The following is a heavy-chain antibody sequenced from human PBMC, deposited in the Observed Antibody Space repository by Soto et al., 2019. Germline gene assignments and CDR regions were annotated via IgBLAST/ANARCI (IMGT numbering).Heavy chain of an antibody. J-gene: IGHJ6*02. V-gene: IGHV1-2*04. CDR2: INPNSGGT. D-gene: IGHD2-21*02. CDR1: GYTFTGYY. Sequence: ASVKVSCKASGYTFTGYYMHWVRQAPGQGLEWMGWINPNSGGTNYAQKFQGWVTMTRDTSISTAYMELSRLRSDDTAVYYCARDVRAYCGGDCYSGASYYYYGMDVWGQGTKVTVSS. CDR3: ARDVRAYCGGDCYSGASYYYYGMDV.